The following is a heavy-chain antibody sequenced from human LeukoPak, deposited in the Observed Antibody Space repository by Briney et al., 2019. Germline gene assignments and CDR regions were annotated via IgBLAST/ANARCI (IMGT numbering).Heavy chain of an antibody. CDR2: IYYSGST. Sequence: SETLSLTCTVSGGSISSYYWSWIRQPPGEGLEWIGYIYYSGSTNYNPSLKSRVTISVDTSKNQFSLKLSSVTAADTAVYYCARDQDFWSGYYMDVWGKGTTVTVSS. CDR3: ARDQDFWSGYYMDV. CDR1: GGSISSYY. V-gene: IGHV4-59*01. J-gene: IGHJ6*03. D-gene: IGHD3-3*01.